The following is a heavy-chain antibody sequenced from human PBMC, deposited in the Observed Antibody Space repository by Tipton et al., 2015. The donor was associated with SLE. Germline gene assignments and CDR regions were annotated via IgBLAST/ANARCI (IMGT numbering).Heavy chain of an antibody. V-gene: IGHV1-69*05. Sequence: QLVQSGAEVKRPGSSMKVACKASGDTFNNYAISWLRLAPGQGLEWMGGIIPLFRAADYPPKFQGRVTITTDASTNTVYMELNSLRFEDTAVYYCARDGDSRGWYFDLWGRGTLVTVSS. CDR3: ARDGDSRGWYFDL. CDR2: IIPLFRAA. D-gene: IGHD7-27*01. CDR1: GDTFNNYA. J-gene: IGHJ2*01.